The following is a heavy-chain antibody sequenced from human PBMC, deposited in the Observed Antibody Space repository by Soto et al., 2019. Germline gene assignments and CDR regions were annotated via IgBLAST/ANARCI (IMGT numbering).Heavy chain of an antibody. D-gene: IGHD3-10*01. CDR1: GFTFSSYA. V-gene: IGHV3-23*01. Sequence: PGGSLRLSCAASGFTFSSYAMSWVRQAPGKGLEWVSAISGSGGSTYYADSVKGRFTISRDNSKNTLYLQMNSLRAEDTAIYYCAKDREYYYGSGSYYNGDAFDIWGQGTMVTVS. CDR2: ISGSGGST. CDR3: AKDREYYYGSGSYYNGDAFDI. J-gene: IGHJ3*02.